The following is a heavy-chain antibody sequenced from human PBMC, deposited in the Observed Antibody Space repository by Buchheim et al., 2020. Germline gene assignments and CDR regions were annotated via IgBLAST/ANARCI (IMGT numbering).Heavy chain of an antibody. V-gene: IGHV3-21*01. CDR1: GFTFSNYA. Sequence: EVQLVESGGGLVKPGGSLRLSCAASGFTFSNYAMNWVRQAPGKGLEWVSSISSSSSYIYYADSVKGRLTISRDNDKNSLYLQMTSLRAEDTAVYYCARAGIVVIPAPKGGMDVWGQGTT. D-gene: IGHD2-2*01. CDR2: ISSSSSYI. J-gene: IGHJ6*02. CDR3: ARAGIVVIPAPKGGMDV.